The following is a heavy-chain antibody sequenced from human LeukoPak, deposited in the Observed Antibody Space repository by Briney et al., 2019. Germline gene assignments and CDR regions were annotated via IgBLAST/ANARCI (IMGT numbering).Heavy chain of an antibody. V-gene: IGHV3-74*01. CDR1: GFTFSSYA. CDR3: VRQGTVGEFDY. Sequence: GGSLRLSCSASGFTFSSYAMHWVRQAPGKGLVWVSRIKSDGSMTNYADSVKGRFTISRDNAKNTLYVQMNSLSAEDTAVYYCVRQGTVGEFDYWGQGTLVTVSS. CDR2: IKSDGSMT. J-gene: IGHJ4*02. D-gene: IGHD1-26*01.